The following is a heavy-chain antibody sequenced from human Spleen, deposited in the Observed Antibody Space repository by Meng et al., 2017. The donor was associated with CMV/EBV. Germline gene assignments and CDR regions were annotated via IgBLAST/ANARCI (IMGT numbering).Heavy chain of an antibody. CDR2: ISGSGGST. V-gene: IGHV3-23*01. CDR3: AKSAKSGDIVVVPAAIRSVKYFDY. D-gene: IGHD2-2*02. CDR1: GFTFSSYS. J-gene: IGHJ4*02. Sequence: GESLQISCAASGFTFSSYSMNWVRQAPGKGLEWVSAISGSGGSTYYADSVKGRFTISRDNSKNTLYLQMNSLRAEDTAVYYCAKSAKSGDIVVVPAAIRSVKYFDYWGQGTLVTVSS.